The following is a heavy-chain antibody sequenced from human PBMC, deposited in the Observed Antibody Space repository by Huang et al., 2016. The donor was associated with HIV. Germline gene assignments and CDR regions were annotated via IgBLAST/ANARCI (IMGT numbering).Heavy chain of an antibody. V-gene: IGHV3-7*03. CDR1: TFRFGAYW. CDR2: IRQDESEK. D-gene: IGHD1-7*01. CDR3: ATKTAGMDI. J-gene: IGHJ6*02. Sequence: VESGGRLVQPGGSIRLSCVGSTFRFGAYWMSWVRQPPGKGLEWVANIRQDESEKYYVDSLKGRFNISRDNAKKVVFLEMNNVRVEDTATYFCATKTAGMDIWGQGTTVTVS.